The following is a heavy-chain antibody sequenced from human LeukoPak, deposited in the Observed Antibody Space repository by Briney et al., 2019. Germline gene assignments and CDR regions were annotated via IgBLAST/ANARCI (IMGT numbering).Heavy chain of an antibody. J-gene: IGHJ6*03. D-gene: IGHD2-2*01. CDR1: GGSISSYY. Sequence: SETLSLTCTVSGGSISSYYWSWIRQPPGKGLEWIGYIYSSGSTNYNPSLQSRVTISLDTSKNQFSLKLSSVTAADTAVYYCARDASYCSSTSCYKGTYYYYYMDVWGKGTTVTVSS. V-gene: IGHV4-59*12. CDR2: IYSSGST. CDR3: ARDASYCSSTSCYKGTYYYYYMDV.